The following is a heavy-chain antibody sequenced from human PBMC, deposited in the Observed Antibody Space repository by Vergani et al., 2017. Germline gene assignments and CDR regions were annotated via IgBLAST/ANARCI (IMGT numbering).Heavy chain of an antibody. CDR2: ISAYNGNT. J-gene: IGHJ5*02. D-gene: IGHD6-19*01. V-gene: IGHV1-18*01. Sequence: QVQLVQSGAEVKKPGASVKVSCKVSGYTLTELSMHWVRQAPGQGLEWMGWISAYNGNTNYAQKLQGRVTMTTDTSTSTAYMELRSLRSDDTAVYYCAREDIAVADWFDPWGQGTLVTVSS. CDR3: AREDIAVADWFDP. CDR1: GYTLTELS.